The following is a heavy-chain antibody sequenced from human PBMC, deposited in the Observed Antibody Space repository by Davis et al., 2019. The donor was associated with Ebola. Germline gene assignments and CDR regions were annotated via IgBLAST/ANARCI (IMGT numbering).Heavy chain of an antibody. V-gene: IGHV3-48*02. Sequence: GEFLKISCVTSGFTFTSYSFNWIRQTPGKGLEWIAHINTRGDARVYADSVRGRFTISRDDAANSLSLQMDSLKHEDTAVYYCVRDYLFAFDSWGQGTPVTVSS. J-gene: IGHJ4*02. CDR1: GFTFTSYS. D-gene: IGHD3-10*02. CDR3: VRDYLFAFDS. CDR2: INTRGDAR.